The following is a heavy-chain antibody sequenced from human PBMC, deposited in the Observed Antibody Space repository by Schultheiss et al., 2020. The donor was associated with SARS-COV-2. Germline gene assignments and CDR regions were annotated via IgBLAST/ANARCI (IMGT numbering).Heavy chain of an antibody. V-gene: IGHV3-48*01. J-gene: IGHJ4*02. CDR3: ALAPRGY. CDR1: GFTFSSYS. Sequence: GESLKISCSASGFTFSSYSMNWVRQAPGKGLEWVSYISSSGSTYYADSVKGRFTISRDNSKNTLYLQMNSLRAEDTAVYYCALAPRGYWGQGTLVTVSS. CDR2: ISSSGST.